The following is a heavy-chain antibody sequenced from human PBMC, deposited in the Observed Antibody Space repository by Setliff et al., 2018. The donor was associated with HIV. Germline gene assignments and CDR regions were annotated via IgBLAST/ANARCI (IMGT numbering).Heavy chain of an antibody. Sequence: GGSLRLSCAANGFSFSSYAMSWVRQAPGKGLVWVSRVNSDGSSKTYADSVKDRFTISRDNAKNTLYLQMNSLRGEDTAEYYCAKDRGCSVWGQGTLVTVSS. CDR1: GFSFSSYA. J-gene: IGHJ4*02. V-gene: IGHV3-74*01. CDR2: VNSDGSSK. D-gene: IGHD2-15*01. CDR3: AKDRGCSV.